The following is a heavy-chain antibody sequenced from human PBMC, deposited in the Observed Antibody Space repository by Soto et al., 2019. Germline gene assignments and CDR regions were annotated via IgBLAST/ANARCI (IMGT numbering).Heavy chain of an antibody. CDR3: ARDLSSSGPFDH. CDR1: GYTFTSYA. V-gene: IGHV1-3*01. CDR2: INAGNGNT. Sequence: ASVKVSCKASGYTFTSYAMHWVRQAPGQRLEWMGWINAGNGNTKYSQKFQGRVTITRDTSASTAYMELSSLRSEDTAVYYCARDLSSSGPFDHWGQGTLVTVSS. J-gene: IGHJ5*02. D-gene: IGHD6-19*01.